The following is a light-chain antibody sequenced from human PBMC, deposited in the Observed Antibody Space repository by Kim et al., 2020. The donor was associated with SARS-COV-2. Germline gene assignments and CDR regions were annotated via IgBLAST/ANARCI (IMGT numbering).Light chain of an antibody. CDR2: QDS. CDR3: QAWDSSTKVV. CDR1: KLGDKY. Sequence: SYELTQPPSVSVFPGQTASITCSGDKLGDKYACWYQQKPGQSPVLVIHQDSKRPSGIPERFSGSNSGNTATLTISGTQAMDEADYYCQAWDSSTKVVFGGGTQLTVL. J-gene: IGLJ2*01. V-gene: IGLV3-1*01.